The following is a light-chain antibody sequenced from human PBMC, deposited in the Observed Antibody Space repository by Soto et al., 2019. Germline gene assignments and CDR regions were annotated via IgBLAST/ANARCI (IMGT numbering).Light chain of an antibody. J-gene: IGKJ4*01. CDR3: QQRSTWPPT. CDR2: DAS. Sequence: EIVLPQSPATLSLSPVERATLSCRASQSVRTYLAWYQQRSGQAPRLLMFDASHRATGIPARFSGSGSGTDFTLTISSLEPEDFAVYYCQQRSTWPPTFGGGTKVEIK. CDR1: QSVRTY. V-gene: IGKV3-11*01.